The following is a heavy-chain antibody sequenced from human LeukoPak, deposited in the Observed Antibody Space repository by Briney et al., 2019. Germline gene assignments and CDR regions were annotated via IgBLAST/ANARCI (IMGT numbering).Heavy chain of an antibody. V-gene: IGHV4-39*01. J-gene: IGHJ3*02. Sequence: SETLSLTCTVSGGSISSSSYYWGWIRQPPGKGLEWIGSIYYSGSTYYNPSLKSRVTISVDTSKNQFSLKLSSVAAADTAVYYCASTGYSYAVNEIHAFDIWGQGTMVTVSS. CDR2: IYYSGST. CDR1: GGSISSSSYY. CDR3: ASTGYSYAVNEIHAFDI. D-gene: IGHD5-18*01.